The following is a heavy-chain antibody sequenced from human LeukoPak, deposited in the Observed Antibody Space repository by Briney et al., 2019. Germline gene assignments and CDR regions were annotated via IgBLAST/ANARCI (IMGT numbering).Heavy chain of an antibody. J-gene: IGHJ4*02. CDR1: GGSFSGYY. D-gene: IGHD6-13*01. CDR3: ARGLEGAAAGVYFDY. CDR2: INHSGST. V-gene: IGHV4-34*01. Sequence: SETLSLTCAVYGGSFSGYYWSWIRQPPGKGLEWIGEINHSGSTNYNPSLKSRVTISVDMSKNQFSLKLNSVTAADTAVYYCARGLEGAAAGVYFDYWGQGTLVIVSS.